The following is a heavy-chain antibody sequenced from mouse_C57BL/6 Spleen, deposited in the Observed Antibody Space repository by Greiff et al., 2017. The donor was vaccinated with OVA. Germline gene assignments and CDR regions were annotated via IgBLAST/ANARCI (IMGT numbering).Heavy chain of an antibody. CDR3: ARLDVYGYAMDY. Sequence: VQLQQSGPELVKPGASVKISCKASGYAFSSSWMNWVKQRPGKGLEWIGRIYPGDGDTNYNGKFKGKATMTADKSSSTAYMQLSSLTSEDSAVYFCARLDVYGYAMDYWGQGTSVTVSS. CDR1: GYAFSSSW. J-gene: IGHJ4*01. V-gene: IGHV1-82*01. CDR2: IYPGDGDT. D-gene: IGHD2-2*01.